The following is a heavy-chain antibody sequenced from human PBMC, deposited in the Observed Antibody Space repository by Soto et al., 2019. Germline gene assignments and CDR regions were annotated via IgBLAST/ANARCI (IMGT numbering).Heavy chain of an antibody. CDR1: GFSLSTSGVG. D-gene: IGHD3-9*01. CDR3: AHSGYDILTGYYRLNWFDP. V-gene: IGHV2-5*02. Sequence: QITLKESGPPLVKPTQTLTLTCTFSGFSLSTSGVGVGWIRQPPGKALEWLALIYWDDDKRYSPSLKSRLTITKDTSKNQVVLTMTNMDPVATATYYCAHSGYDILTGYYRLNWFDPWGQGTLVTVSS. J-gene: IGHJ5*02. CDR2: IYWDDDK.